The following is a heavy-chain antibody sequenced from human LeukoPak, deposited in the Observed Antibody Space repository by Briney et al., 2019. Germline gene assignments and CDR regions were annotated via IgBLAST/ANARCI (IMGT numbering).Heavy chain of an antibody. CDR3: ARISSSGSLDY. CDR1: GGSFGSSY. D-gene: IGHD3-10*01. V-gene: IGHV4-34*01. Sequence: PSETLSLTCTVFGGSFGSSYWTWIRQPPGKGLEWIGEITPSGSTSYIPSLKSRLTISIDTSQDQFSLRLTSMNAADTAVYYCARISSSGSLDYWGQGILVTVAS. CDR2: ITPSGST. J-gene: IGHJ4*02.